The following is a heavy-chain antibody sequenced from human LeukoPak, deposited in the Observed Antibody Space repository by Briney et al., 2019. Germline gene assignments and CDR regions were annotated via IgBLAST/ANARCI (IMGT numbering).Heavy chain of an antibody. J-gene: IGHJ4*02. CDR2: IYTSGST. CDR1: GFTVSSNY. Sequence: GGSLRLSCAASGFTVSSNYMSWVRQAPGKGLEWVSVIYTSGSTYYADSVKGRFTISRDNSQNTLDLQMNSLRTEDTAVYYCARDGVAAGIYFDYWGQGTLVTVSS. CDR3: ARDGVAAGIYFDY. V-gene: IGHV3-66*01. D-gene: IGHD6-13*01.